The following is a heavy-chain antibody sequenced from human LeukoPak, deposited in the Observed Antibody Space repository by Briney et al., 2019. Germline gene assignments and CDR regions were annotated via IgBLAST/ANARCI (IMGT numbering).Heavy chain of an antibody. CDR3: AKVFRIYNYYDSSGYDY. Sequence: GGSLRLSCAASGFTFSSYAMHWVRQAPGKGLEWVAVISYDGSNKYYADSVKGRFTISRDNSKNTLYLQMNSLRAEDTAVYYCAKVFRIYNYYDSSGYDYWGQGTLVTVSS. CDR2: ISYDGSNK. J-gene: IGHJ4*02. D-gene: IGHD3-22*01. V-gene: IGHV3-30*18. CDR1: GFTFSSYA.